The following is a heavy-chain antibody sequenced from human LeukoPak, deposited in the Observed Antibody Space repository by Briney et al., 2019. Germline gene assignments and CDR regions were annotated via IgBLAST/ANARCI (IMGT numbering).Heavy chain of an antibody. V-gene: IGHV3-30*02. CDR1: GLTISNNW. D-gene: IGHD5-18*01. CDR3: AKDPYRYSYGRTPIDY. Sequence: GGSLRLSCADSGLTISNNWMSWVRQAPGKGLEWVAFIRYDGSNKYYADSVKGRFTISRDNSKNTLYLQMNSLRAEDTAVYYCAKDPYRYSYGRTPIDYWGQGTLVTVSS. J-gene: IGHJ4*02. CDR2: IRYDGSNK.